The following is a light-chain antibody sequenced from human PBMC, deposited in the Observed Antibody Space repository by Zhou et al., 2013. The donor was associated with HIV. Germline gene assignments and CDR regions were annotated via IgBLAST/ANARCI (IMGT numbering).Light chain of an antibody. CDR2: GAS. J-gene: IGKJ1*01. CDR3: QESYSTSRGTWT. CDR1: QTISTY. V-gene: IGKV1-39*01. Sequence: IQLTQSPSSLSASVGDRVNVTCRASQTISTYLNWYQQTAGKAPKLLIFGASSLQGGVPSRFSGSGSGTDFTLTISSLQREDFATYYCQESYSTSRGTWTFGQGTKVEIK.